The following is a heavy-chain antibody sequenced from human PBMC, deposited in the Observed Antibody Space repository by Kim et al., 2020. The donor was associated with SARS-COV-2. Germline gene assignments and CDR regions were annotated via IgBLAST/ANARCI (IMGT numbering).Heavy chain of an antibody. D-gene: IGHD3-22*01. J-gene: IGHJ2*01. CDR1: GGTFSSYA. Sequence: SVKVSCKASGGTFSSYAISWVRQAPGQGLEWMGGIIPIFGTANYAQKFQGRVTITADESTSTAYMELSSLRSEDTAVYYCAREYKIDPITMIGNWYFDLWGRGTLVTVSS. CDR3: AREYKIDPITMIGNWYFDL. CDR2: IIPIFGTA. V-gene: IGHV1-69*13.